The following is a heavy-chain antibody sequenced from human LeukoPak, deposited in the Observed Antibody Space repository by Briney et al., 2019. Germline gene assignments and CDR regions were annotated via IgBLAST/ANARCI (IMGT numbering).Heavy chain of an antibody. CDR3: ANKGSVAAAGTPGDFQH. D-gene: IGHD6-13*01. CDR2: IIPILGIA. Sequence: ASVKVSCKASGGTFSSYAISWVRQAPGQGLEWMGRIIPILGIANYAQKFQGRVTITADKSTSTAYMELSSLRSEDTAVYYCANKGSVAAAGTPGDFQHWGQGTLVTVSS. V-gene: IGHV1-69*04. J-gene: IGHJ1*01. CDR1: GGTFSSYA.